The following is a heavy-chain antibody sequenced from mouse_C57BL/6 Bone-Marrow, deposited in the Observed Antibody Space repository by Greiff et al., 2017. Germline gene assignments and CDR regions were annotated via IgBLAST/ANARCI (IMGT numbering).Heavy chain of an antibody. V-gene: IGHV1-81*01. CDR2: IYPRSGNT. J-gene: IGHJ3*01. CDR1: GYTFTSYG. Sequence: QVQLQQSGAELARPGASVTLSCTASGYTFTSYGISWVKQRTGQGLEWLGEIYPRSGNTYYNEKFNGKATLTADKSSSTAYMELRSLTSEDSAVYFCARWDYYGSSYAYWGQGTLVTVSA. CDR3: ARWDYYGSSYAY. D-gene: IGHD1-1*01.